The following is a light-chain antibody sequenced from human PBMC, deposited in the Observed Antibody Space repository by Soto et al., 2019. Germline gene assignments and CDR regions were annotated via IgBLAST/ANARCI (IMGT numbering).Light chain of an antibody. Sequence: EIVMTQSPATLSVSPGERATLSCRASQSVSSNVAWYRQKPGQAPRLLIDGASTRATGIPARFSGSGSGTEFTLTISSLQSEDFAVYYCQQYNNWPRTFGQGTKVDI. CDR1: QSVSSN. CDR2: GAS. J-gene: IGKJ1*01. V-gene: IGKV3-15*01. CDR3: QQYNNWPRT.